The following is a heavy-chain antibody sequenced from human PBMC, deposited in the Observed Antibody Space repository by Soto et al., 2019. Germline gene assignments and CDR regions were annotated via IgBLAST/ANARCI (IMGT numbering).Heavy chain of an antibody. V-gene: IGHV4-59*08. CDR2: IYYSGST. D-gene: IGHD5-18*01. Sequence: SETLSLTCTVSGGSISTYYWSCIRQPPGKGLEWIGYIYYSGSTNYNPSLKSRVTISVDTSKNQFSLKLSSVTAADTAVYYCARRYGSFFAYWGQGPLVTVSS. CDR1: GGSISTYY. J-gene: IGHJ4*02. CDR3: ARRYGSFFAY.